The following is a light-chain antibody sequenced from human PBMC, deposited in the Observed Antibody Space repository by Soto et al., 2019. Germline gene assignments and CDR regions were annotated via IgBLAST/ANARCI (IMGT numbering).Light chain of an antibody. CDR2: QDS. V-gene: IGLV3-1*01. CDR3: QAWDTFIGV. CDR1: KLGDKY. Sequence: SYELTQPPSVSVSPGQTASITCSGDKLGDKYACWYQQKPGHSPVLVIYQDSKRPSGIPERFSGSNSGNTATLTISGTQAMDEADYYCQAWDTFIGVFGGGTKLTVL. J-gene: IGLJ2*01.